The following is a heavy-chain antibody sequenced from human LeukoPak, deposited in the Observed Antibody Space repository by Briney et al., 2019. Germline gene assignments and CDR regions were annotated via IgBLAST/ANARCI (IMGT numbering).Heavy chain of an antibody. J-gene: IGHJ4*02. V-gene: IGHV3-48*04. D-gene: IGHD3-3*01. Sequence: GGSLRLSCAVSGFTFSRYWMSWVRQAPGKGLEWVSYISSSGSTIYYADSVKGRFTISRDNAKNSLYLQMNSLRAEDTAVYYCARGGYDFWSGYRFDYWGQGTLVTVSS. CDR2: ISSSGSTI. CDR1: GFTFSRYW. CDR3: ARGGYDFWSGYRFDY.